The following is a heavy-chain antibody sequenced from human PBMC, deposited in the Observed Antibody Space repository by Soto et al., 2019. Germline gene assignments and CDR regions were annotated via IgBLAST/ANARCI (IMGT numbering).Heavy chain of an antibody. CDR1: GGSISSGGYY. J-gene: IGHJ6*02. D-gene: IGHD2-15*01. CDR3: ARDEGVVVSLNYYGMDV. V-gene: IGHV4-31*03. Sequence: SETLSLTCTVSGGSISSGGYYWSWIRQHPGKGLEWIGYIYYSGSTYYNPSLKSRVTISVDTSKNQFSLKLSSVTAVDTAVYYCARDEGVVVSLNYYGMDVWGQGTTVTVSS. CDR2: IYYSGST.